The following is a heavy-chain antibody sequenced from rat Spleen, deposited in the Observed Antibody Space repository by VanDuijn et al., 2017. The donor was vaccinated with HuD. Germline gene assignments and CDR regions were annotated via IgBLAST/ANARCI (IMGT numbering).Heavy chain of an antibody. CDR1: GFSLTSYN. CDR3: ARAYYGYTYGVMDA. CDR2: MWSGGST. V-gene: IGHV2-45*01. Sequence: VQLQESGPGLVQPSETLSLTCTVSGFSLTSYNVHWVRQPPGKGLEWMGVMWSGGSTDYNSALKSRLSISRDTSKNQVFLKMNSLQSEDTTTYYCARAYYGYTYGVMDAWGQGASVTVSS. D-gene: IGHD1-9*01. J-gene: IGHJ4*01.